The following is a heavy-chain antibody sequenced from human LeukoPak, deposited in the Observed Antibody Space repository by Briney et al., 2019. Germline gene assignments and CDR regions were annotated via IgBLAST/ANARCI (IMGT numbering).Heavy chain of an antibody. D-gene: IGHD1-26*01. CDR3: AKGGGLGCFDY. V-gene: IGHV3-30*18. Sequence: PGRSLRLSCAASGFTFSSYGMHWVRQAPGKGLEWVAVISYDGSNKYYADSVKGRFTISRDNSKNTLYLQMNSLRAEDTAVYYCAKGGGLGCFDYWGQGTLVTVSS. CDR1: GFTFSSYG. J-gene: IGHJ4*02. CDR2: ISYDGSNK.